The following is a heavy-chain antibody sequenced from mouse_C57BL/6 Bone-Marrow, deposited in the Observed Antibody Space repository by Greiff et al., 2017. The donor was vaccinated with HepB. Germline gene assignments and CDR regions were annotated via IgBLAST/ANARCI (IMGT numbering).Heavy chain of an antibody. V-gene: IGHV1-63*01. CDR1: GYTFTNYW. Sequence: VQLQQSGAELVRPGTSVKMSCKASGYTFTNYWIGWAKQRPGHGLEWIGDIYPGGGYTNYNEKFKGKATLTADKSSSTAYMQFSSLTSEDSAIYDCARLGLPVGRYFDYWGQGTTLTVSS. CDR2: IYPGGGYT. CDR3: ARLGLPVGRYFDY. D-gene: IGHD2-2*01. J-gene: IGHJ2*01.